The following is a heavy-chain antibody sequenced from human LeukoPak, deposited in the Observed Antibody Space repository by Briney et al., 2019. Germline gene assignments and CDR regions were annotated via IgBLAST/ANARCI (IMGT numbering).Heavy chain of an antibody. J-gene: IGHJ6*03. Sequence: SETLSLTCTVSGGSISSYYWSWIRQPAGKGLEWIGRIYTSGSTNYNPSLKSRVTMSVDTSKNQFSLKLSSVTAADTAVYYCARGVKFYDILTGYSKTAYYYYMDVWGKGTTVTISS. CDR1: GGSISSYY. D-gene: IGHD3-9*01. CDR2: IYTSGST. CDR3: ARGVKFYDILTGYSKTAYYYYMDV. V-gene: IGHV4-4*07.